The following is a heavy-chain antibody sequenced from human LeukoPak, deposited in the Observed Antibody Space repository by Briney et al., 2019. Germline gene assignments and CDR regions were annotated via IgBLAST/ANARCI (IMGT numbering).Heavy chain of an antibody. CDR3: ASLLGDWLPPFGY. Sequence: PSETLSLTCTVSGYSISSGYYWGWIRQPPGKGLEWIGSIYHSGSTYYNPSLKSRVTISVDTSKNQFSLKLSSVTAANTAVYYCASLLGDWLPPFGYWGQGTLVTVSS. V-gene: IGHV4-38-2*02. CDR2: IYHSGST. D-gene: IGHD3-9*01. J-gene: IGHJ4*02. CDR1: GYSISSGYY.